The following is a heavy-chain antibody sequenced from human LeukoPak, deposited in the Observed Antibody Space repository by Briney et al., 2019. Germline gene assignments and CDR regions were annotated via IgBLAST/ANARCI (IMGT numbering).Heavy chain of an antibody. CDR1: GGSISSYY. D-gene: IGHD3-3*01. Sequence: SETLSLTCTVSGGSISSYYWSWIRQPAGKGLEWIGRIYTSGSTNYNPSLKSRVTISVDTSKNQFSLRLSSVTAADTAVYYCARDGRIRFPVTNWFDPWGQGTLVTVSS. J-gene: IGHJ5*02. V-gene: IGHV4-4*07. CDR3: ARDGRIRFPVTNWFDP. CDR2: IYTSGST.